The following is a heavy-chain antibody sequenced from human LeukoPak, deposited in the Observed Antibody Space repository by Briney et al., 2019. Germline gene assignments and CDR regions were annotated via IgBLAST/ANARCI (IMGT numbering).Heavy chain of an antibody. J-gene: IGHJ1*01. D-gene: IGHD1-26*01. CDR1: GGSITNYY. CDR3: AGHLSRSYFDAVYFQD. CDR2: IHNGGST. Sequence: PSETLSLTCTVSGGSITNYYWSWIRQPPGKGLEWIGYIHNGGSTNHDPFLRSRVTMSVDTSKNQLSLQLFSVTAADTAVYYCAGHLSRSYFDAVYFQDWGQGTLVTVSS. V-gene: IGHV4-59*08.